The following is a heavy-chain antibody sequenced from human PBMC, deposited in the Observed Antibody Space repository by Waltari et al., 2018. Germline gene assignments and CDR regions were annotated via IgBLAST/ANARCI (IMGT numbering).Heavy chain of an antibody. CDR2: YFSGST. Sequence: QVQLEESGPGLVKASETLSLTCSFSGGSVSDYYWGWIRQPTGRKLEWIGRYFSGSTYYNPSLQNRPTMSLDTSRTQFSLKLNSVTAADTAMYFCAREGRAGVGTEYWSQGTLVTVSS. CDR1: GGSVSDYY. J-gene: IGHJ4*02. D-gene: IGHD1-26*01. V-gene: IGHV4-4*07. CDR3: AREGRAGVGTEY.